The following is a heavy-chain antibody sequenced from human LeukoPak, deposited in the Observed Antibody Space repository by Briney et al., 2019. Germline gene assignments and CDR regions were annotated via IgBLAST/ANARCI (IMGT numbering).Heavy chain of an antibody. CDR3: AGVAVGIAAAGRYYYYYYMDV. J-gene: IGHJ6*03. Sequence: GGSLRLSCAASGFTVSSNYMSWVRQAPGKGLEWVSVIYSGGSTYYADSVKGRFTISRDNSKNTLYLQMNSLRAEDTAVYYCAGVAVGIAAAGRYYYYYYMDVWGKGTTVTVSS. D-gene: IGHD6-13*01. V-gene: IGHV3-66*02. CDR1: GFTVSSNY. CDR2: IYSGGST.